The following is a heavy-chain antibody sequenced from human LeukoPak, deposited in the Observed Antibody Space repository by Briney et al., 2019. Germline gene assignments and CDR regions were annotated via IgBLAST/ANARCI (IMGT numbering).Heavy chain of an antibody. J-gene: IGHJ4*02. CDR1: GFSFSSSA. Sequence: PGGSLRLSCGASGFSFSSSAMSWVRQAPGKGLEWVSTISVSGGSTYYADSVKGRFTISRDNSKSTLYMQMNSLRAEDTAVYFCAKRFGGSGWYTYWGQGTLVTASS. CDR2: ISVSGGST. D-gene: IGHD6-13*01. CDR3: AKRFGGSGWYTY. V-gene: IGHV3-23*01.